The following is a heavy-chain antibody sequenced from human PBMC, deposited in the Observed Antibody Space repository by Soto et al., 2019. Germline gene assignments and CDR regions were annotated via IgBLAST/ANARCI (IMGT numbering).Heavy chain of an antibody. D-gene: IGHD3-3*01. Sequence: EVQLVESGGGLIQPGGSLRLSCAASGFTVSSNYMSWVRQAPGKGLEWVSVIYSGGSTYYADSVKGRFTISRDNSKNTLYHQMNSLRAEDTAVYYCARDTYYDFWSGYSVQYYYYGMDVWGQGTTVTVSS. CDR2: IYSGGST. CDR1: GFTVSSNY. J-gene: IGHJ6*02. CDR3: ARDTYYDFWSGYSVQYYYYGMDV. V-gene: IGHV3-53*01.